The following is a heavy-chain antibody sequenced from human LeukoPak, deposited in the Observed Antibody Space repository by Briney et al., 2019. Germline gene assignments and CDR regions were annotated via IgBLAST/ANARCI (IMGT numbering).Heavy chain of an antibody. J-gene: IGHJ4*02. CDR3: ARQTGSGLFILP. CDR1: GVSISSSYSY. D-gene: IGHD3/OR15-3a*01. CDR2: IYYTGNT. Sequence: SETLSLTCTVSGVSISSSYSYWGWIRQPPGMGLEWIGSIYYTGNTYYNAPLKRQVPISIKTSKNQFSLKLTSVTAADTAVYYCARQTGSGLFILPGGQGTLVTVSS. V-gene: IGHV4-39*01.